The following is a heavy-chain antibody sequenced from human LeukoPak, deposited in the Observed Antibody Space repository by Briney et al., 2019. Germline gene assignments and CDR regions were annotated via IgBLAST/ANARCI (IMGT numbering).Heavy chain of an antibody. V-gene: IGHV3-21*01. CDR3: AKAHPGFDS. J-gene: IGHJ4*02. Sequence: GGSLRLSCAASGFTFSGHSMNWVRQAPGKGLEWVASVGTTGTFIQYAGSLKGRFTISRDNAKNSLFLQMISLRAEDTAVYYCAKAHPGFDSWGQGTLVTVSS. CDR2: VGTTGTFI. CDR1: GFTFSGHS.